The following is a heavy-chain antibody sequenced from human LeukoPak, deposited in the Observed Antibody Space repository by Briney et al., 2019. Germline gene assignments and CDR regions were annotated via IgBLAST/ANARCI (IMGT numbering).Heavy chain of an antibody. Sequence: GGSLRLSCAASEFTFSSYTMNWVRQAPGKGLEWVSSISSSSSYIYYADSMKGRFTISRDNAKNSLYLQTNSLRAEDTAVYYCAELGITMIGGVWGKGTTVTISS. CDR2: ISSSSSYI. CDR1: EFTFSSYT. D-gene: IGHD3-10*02. V-gene: IGHV3-21*01. CDR3: AELGITMIGGV. J-gene: IGHJ6*04.